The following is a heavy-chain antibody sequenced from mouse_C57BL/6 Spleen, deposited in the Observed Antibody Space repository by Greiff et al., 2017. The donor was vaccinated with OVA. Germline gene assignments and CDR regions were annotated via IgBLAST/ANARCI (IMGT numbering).Heavy chain of an antibody. CDR1: GYTFTSYG. J-gene: IGHJ4*01. D-gene: IGHD2-4*01. Sequence: VQGVESGAELARPGASVKLSCKASGYTFTSYGISWVKQRTGQGLEWIGEIYPRSGNTYYNEKFKGKATLTADKSSSTAYMELRSLTSEDSAVYFCARGGSTDYDPYYYAMDYWGQGTSVTVSS. V-gene: IGHV1-81*01. CDR2: IYPRSGNT. CDR3: ARGGSTDYDPYYYAMDY.